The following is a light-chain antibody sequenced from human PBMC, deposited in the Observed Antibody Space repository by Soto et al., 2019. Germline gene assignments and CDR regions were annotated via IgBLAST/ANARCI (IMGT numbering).Light chain of an antibody. J-gene: IGKJ4*01. V-gene: IGKV3-20*01. CDR3: QHYRTS. CDR1: QSVSSSY. CDR2: GAS. Sequence: EIVLTQSPGTLSLSPGERATLSCRASQSVSSSYLAWYQQTPGQAPRQLIYGASSRATGIPDRFSGSVSGTDFTLTTTRLEPEDFAVYYCQHYRTSFGGGTRVEIK.